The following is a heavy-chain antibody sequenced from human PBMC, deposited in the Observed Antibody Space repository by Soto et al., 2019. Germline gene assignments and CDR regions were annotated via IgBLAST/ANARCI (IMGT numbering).Heavy chain of an antibody. CDR3: ASPLLPMVRGVITPSLDY. CDR2: INAGNGNT. Sequence: QVQLVQSGAEVKKPGASVKVSCKASGYTFTSYAMHWVRQAPGQRLEWMGWINAGNGNTKYSQKFQGRVTITRDTSASTAYMELSSLRSEDTAVYYCASPLLPMVRGVITPSLDYWGQGTLVTVSS. V-gene: IGHV1-3*01. CDR1: GYTFTSYA. D-gene: IGHD3-10*01. J-gene: IGHJ4*02.